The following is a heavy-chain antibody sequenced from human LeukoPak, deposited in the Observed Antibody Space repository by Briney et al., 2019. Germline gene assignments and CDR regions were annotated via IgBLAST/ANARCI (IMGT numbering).Heavy chain of an antibody. CDR3: ARPTYCSGGSCLNWFDP. Sequence: GASVKVSCKASGYTFTGYYMHWVRQAPGQGLEWMGWINPNSGGTNYAQKFQGRVTMTRDTSISTAYMELSRLRSDDTAIYYCARPTYCSGGSCLNWFDPWGQGTLVTVSS. V-gene: IGHV1-2*02. D-gene: IGHD2-15*01. CDR2: INPNSGGT. CDR1: GYTFTGYY. J-gene: IGHJ5*02.